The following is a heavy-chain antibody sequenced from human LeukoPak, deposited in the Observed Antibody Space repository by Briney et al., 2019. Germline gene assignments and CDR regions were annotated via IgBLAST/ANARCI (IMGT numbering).Heavy chain of an antibody. CDR2: IVPIFGSP. V-gene: IGHV1-69*05. CDR1: GGSFRSST. D-gene: IGHD2-2*01. CDR3: ARGSLHVALSSSSLKWFDP. J-gene: IGHJ5*02. Sequence: ASVKVSCKASGGSFRSSTFAWVRQAPRRGLEWVGDIVPIFGSPNYALKFQGRVAITTDESTTTVHMEMSSLTYEDTAMYYCARGSLHVALSSSSLKWFDPWGQGSLVTVSS.